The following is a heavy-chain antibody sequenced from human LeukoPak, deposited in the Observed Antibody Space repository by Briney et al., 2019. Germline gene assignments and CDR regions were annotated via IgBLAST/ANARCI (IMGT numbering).Heavy chain of an antibody. CDR3: ARDEANYDILTGYSPFYYYYGMDV. Sequence: GGSLRLSCAASGFTFSSYAMSWVRQAPGKGLEWVSAISGSGGSTYYADSVKGRFTISRDNSKNTLYLQMNSPRAEDTAVYYCARDEANYDILTGYSPFYYYYGMDVWGQGTTVTVSS. CDR2: ISGSGGST. D-gene: IGHD3-9*01. J-gene: IGHJ6*02. V-gene: IGHV3-23*01. CDR1: GFTFSSYA.